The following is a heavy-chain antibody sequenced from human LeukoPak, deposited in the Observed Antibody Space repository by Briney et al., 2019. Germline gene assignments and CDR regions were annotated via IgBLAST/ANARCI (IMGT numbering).Heavy chain of an antibody. CDR1: GGSISSGSYY. J-gene: IGHJ5*02. Sequence: SETLSLTCTVSGGSISSGSYYWSWIRQPAGKGLEWIGRIYTSGSTNYNPSLKSRVTISVDTSKNQFSLKLSSVTAADTAVYYCARGGYYYGSGSYSPGGWFDPWGQGTLVTVSS. CDR2: IYTSGST. V-gene: IGHV4-61*02. D-gene: IGHD3-10*01. CDR3: ARGGYYYGSGSYSPGGWFDP.